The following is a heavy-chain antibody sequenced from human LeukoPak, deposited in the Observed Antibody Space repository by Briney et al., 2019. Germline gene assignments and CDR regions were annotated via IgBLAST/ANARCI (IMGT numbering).Heavy chain of an antibody. CDR1: GFTFNSYW. CDR3: ARGPVGTTTGVDY. CDR2: ISSDGDYT. V-gene: IGHV3-74*01. J-gene: IGHJ4*02. D-gene: IGHD1-26*01. Sequence: GGSLRLSCAASGFTFNSYWMHWVRQAPGKGLVWVSRISSDGDYTTYADFVKGRFTISRDNAKNTLYLEMNSLRAEDTAVYYCARGPVGTTTGVDYWGQGTLVTVST.